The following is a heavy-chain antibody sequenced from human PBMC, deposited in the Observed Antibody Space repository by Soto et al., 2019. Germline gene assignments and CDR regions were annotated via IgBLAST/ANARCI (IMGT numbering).Heavy chain of an antibody. Sequence: QVQLQESGPGLVKPSETLSLTCTVSGVSISNYYWSWIRQPPGKGLEWLGYILYTGNTNYNPSLKSSVTISVDTSKNQVSLELTSVTTADTAVYFCARAAYGSGNYYAPHYYYAMDVWGQGTTVTVSS. CDR3: ARAAYGSGNYYAPHYYYAMDV. CDR1: GVSISNYY. V-gene: IGHV4-59*01. J-gene: IGHJ6*02. CDR2: ILYTGNT. D-gene: IGHD3-10*01.